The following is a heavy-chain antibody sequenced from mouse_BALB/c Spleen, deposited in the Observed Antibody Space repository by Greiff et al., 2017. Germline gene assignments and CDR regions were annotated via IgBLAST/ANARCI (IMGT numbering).Heavy chain of an antibody. J-gene: IGHJ2*01. CDR2: ISYSGST. CDR3: ARHHYYGSSAYFDY. Sequence: EVKLMESGPGLVKPSQSLSLTCTVTGYSITSDYAWNWIRQFPGNKLEWMGYISYSGSTSYNPSLKSRISITRDTSKNQFFLQLNSVTTEDTATYYCARHHYYGSSAYFDYWGQGTTLTVSS. V-gene: IGHV3-2*02. CDR1: GYSITSDYA. D-gene: IGHD1-1*01.